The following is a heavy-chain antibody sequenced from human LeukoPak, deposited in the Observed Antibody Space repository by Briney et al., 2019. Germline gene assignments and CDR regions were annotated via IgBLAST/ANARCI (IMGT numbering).Heavy chain of an antibody. CDR3: SRGGYGDYNNWFDP. J-gene: IGHJ5*02. CDR2: ICSIRNYI. CDR1: KFTFSDYS. V-gene: IGHV3-21*01. Sequence: GGSLRLSCAASKFTFSDYSMSWVRQAPGKGLEWVSSICSIRNYIYYADSVKGRFTVSRDNAKNSLYLQMNSLRAEDTAVYYCSRGGYGDYNNWFDPWGQGTLVIVSS. D-gene: IGHD4-17*01.